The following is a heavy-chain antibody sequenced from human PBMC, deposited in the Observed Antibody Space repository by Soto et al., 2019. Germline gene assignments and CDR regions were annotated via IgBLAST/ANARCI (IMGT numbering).Heavy chain of an antibody. Sequence: QVQLVQSGAEVKKPGSSVKVSCKASGGTFSSYAISWVRQAPGQGLEWMGGIIPIFGTANYAQKFQGRVTTTADESTSTAYLALSSLRSEDTAVYYCARDRVPAAIFIRHIYYYGMDVWGQRTTVTVSS. CDR3: ARDRVPAAIFIRHIYYYGMDV. CDR2: IIPIFGTA. J-gene: IGHJ6*02. V-gene: IGHV1-69*01. D-gene: IGHD2-2*02. CDR1: GGTFSSYA.